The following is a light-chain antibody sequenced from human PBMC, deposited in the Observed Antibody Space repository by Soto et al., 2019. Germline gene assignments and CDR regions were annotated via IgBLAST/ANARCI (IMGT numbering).Light chain of an antibody. CDR2: DVS. V-gene: IGLV2-14*03. CDR1: SSDVGGYNY. Sequence: QSALTQPASVSGSPGQSITISCTGTSSDVGGYNYVSWYQHHPGKAPKLMLYDVSNRPSGVSNRFSGSKSGNTASLTISGLQAEDEADYYCSSYTRSSTLVFGGGTQLTVL. J-gene: IGLJ3*02. CDR3: SSYTRSSTLV.